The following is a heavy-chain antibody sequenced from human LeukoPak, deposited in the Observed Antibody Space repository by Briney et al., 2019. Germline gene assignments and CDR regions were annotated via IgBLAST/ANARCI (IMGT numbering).Heavy chain of an antibody. CDR3: AKASVLLWFGEPHAFDI. Sequence: PGGSLRLSCAASGFTFSDYAMSWVRLAPGKGLEWVSGISWNSGSIGYADSVKGRFTISRDNAKNSLYLQMNSLRAEDTALYYCAKASVLLWFGEPHAFDIWGQGTMVTVSS. J-gene: IGHJ3*02. CDR2: ISWNSGSI. D-gene: IGHD3-10*01. V-gene: IGHV3-9*01. CDR1: GFTFSDYA.